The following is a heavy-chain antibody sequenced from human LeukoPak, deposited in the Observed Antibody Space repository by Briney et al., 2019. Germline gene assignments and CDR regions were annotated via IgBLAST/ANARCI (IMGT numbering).Heavy chain of an antibody. D-gene: IGHD6-19*01. CDR1: GYTFSSYA. CDR2: ISYDGSNK. Sequence: SCKASGYTFSSYAMHWVRQAPGKGLEWVAVISYDGSNKYYADSVKGRFTICRDNSKNTLYLQMNSLRAEDTAVYYCARGGIAVAGPPGNVDYWGQGTLVTVSS. CDR3: ARGGIAVAGPPGNVDY. V-gene: IGHV3-30*01. J-gene: IGHJ4*02.